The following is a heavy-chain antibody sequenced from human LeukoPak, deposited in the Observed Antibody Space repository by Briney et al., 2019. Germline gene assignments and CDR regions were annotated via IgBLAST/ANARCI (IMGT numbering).Heavy chain of an antibody. Sequence: SETLSLTCTVSGGSISSSGYYWSWIRQPPGKGLEWIGEINHSGSTNYNPSLKSRVTISVDTSKNQFSLKLSSVTAADTAVYYCARSGAMAIDFDYWGQGTLVTVSS. CDR3: ARSGAMAIDFDY. D-gene: IGHD1-26*01. CDR2: INHSGST. CDR1: GGSISSSGYY. J-gene: IGHJ4*02. V-gene: IGHV4-39*07.